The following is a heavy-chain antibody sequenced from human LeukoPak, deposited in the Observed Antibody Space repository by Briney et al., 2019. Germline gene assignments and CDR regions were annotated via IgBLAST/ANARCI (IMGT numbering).Heavy chain of an antibody. J-gene: IGHJ4*02. D-gene: IGHD6-13*01. CDR2: TYYRSKWYN. Sequence: SQTLSLTCAISGDSVSSNSATWTWIRQSPSRGLEWLGRTYYRSKWYNDYAVSVKSRITINPDTYRNQFSLQLNTVTPEDTAVYYCARGSSSNSWFFDYWGQGTLVTVSS. CDR1: GDSVSSNSAT. V-gene: IGHV6-1*01. CDR3: ARGSSSNSWFFDY.